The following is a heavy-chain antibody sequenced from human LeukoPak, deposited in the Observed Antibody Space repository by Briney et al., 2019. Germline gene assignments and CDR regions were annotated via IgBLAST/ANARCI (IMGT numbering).Heavy chain of an antibody. CDR1: GYSSTAYW. J-gene: IGHJ4*02. CDR3: ARRRDYSFDY. Sequence: GESLKISCKGSGYSSTAYWIGWVRQMPGKGLEWMGVIYPGDSDTRYSPSFQGQVTISADKSINTAYLQWNNLKASDTAMYYCARRRDYSFDYWGQGTLVTVSS. CDR2: IYPGDSDT. D-gene: IGHD4-17*01. V-gene: IGHV5-51*01.